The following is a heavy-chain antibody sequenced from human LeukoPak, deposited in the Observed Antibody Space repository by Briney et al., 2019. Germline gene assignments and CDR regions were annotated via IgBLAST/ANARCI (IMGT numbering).Heavy chain of an antibody. V-gene: IGHV3-23*01. CDR1: GFNFISYS. J-gene: IGHJ4*02. CDR2: IRGSGVST. CDR3: AKRQGSSASCYDY. Sequence: PGGCLRLSCAASGFNFISYSMSWVRQAPGKGLEWVSVIRGSGVSTYYADSVKGRFTISRDNSKSTLYLQMNNLRAEDTAIYYCAKRQGSSASCYDYWGQGTLVTVSS. D-gene: IGHD2-2*01.